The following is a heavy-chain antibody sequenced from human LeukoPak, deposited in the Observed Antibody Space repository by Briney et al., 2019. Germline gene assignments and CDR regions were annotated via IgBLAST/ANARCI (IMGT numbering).Heavy chain of an antibody. CDR1: GGSISSYY. D-gene: IGHD6-13*01. CDR2: INHSGST. Sequence: SETLSLTCTVSGGSISSYYWSWLRQPAGKGLEWIGEINHSGSTNYNPSLKSRVTISVDTSKNQFSLKLSSVTAADTAVYYCARGLGIAAAGTAYYFDYWGQGTLVTVSS. CDR3: ARGLGIAAAGTAYYFDY. J-gene: IGHJ4*02. V-gene: IGHV4-34*01.